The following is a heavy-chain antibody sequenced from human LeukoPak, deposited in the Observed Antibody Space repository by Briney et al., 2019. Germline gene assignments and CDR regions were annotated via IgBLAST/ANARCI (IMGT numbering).Heavy chain of an antibody. CDR2: IYPGDSDT. CDR1: GYSFSSYW. D-gene: IGHD1-7*01. V-gene: IGHV5-51*01. CDR3: ARNTPSENENYLDGFDI. Sequence: GESLKISCKASGYSFSSYWIGWVRQVPGKGLECMGIIYPGDSDTRYNPAFQGQVTISVDKSISTAYLQWSSLKASDTAMYYCARNTPSENENYLDGFDIWGQGTMVTVFS. J-gene: IGHJ3*02.